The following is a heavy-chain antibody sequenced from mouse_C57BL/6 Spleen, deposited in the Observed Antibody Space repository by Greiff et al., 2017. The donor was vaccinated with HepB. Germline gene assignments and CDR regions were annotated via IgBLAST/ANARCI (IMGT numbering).Heavy chain of an antibody. D-gene: IGHD2-10*02. J-gene: IGHJ2*01. V-gene: IGHV5-16*01. CDR2: INYDGSST. Sequence: EVMLVESAGGLVQPGSSMKLSCTASGFTFSDYYMAWVRQVPEKGLEWVANINYDGSSTYYLDSLKSRFIISRDNAKNILYLQMSSLKSEDTATYYCARAYGNSPFDYWGQGTTLTVSS. CDR3: ARAYGNSPFDY. CDR1: GFTFSDYY.